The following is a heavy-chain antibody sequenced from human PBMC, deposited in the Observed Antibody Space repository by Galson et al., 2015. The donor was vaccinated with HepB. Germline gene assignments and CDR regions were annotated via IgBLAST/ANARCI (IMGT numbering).Heavy chain of an antibody. D-gene: IGHD3-22*01. CDR1: GYTFTGYY. J-gene: IGHJ4*02. CDR2: INPNSGGT. CDR3: ARDQGYDSSGYYHG. Sequence: KASGYTFTGYYMHWVRQAPGQGLEWMGWINPNSGGTNYAQKFQGRVTMTRDTSISTAYMELSRLRSDDTAVYYCARDQGYDSSGYYHGWGQGTLVTVSS. V-gene: IGHV1-2*02.